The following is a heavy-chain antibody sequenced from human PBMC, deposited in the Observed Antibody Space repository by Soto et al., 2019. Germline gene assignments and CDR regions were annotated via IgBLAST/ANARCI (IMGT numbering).Heavy chain of an antibody. V-gene: IGHV3-33*01. CDR1: GFTFSSYG. J-gene: IGHJ6*02. D-gene: IGHD3-16*01. CDR2: IWYDGSNK. Sequence: GGSLRLSCAASGFTFSSYGMHWVRQAPGKGLEWVAVIWYDGSNKYYADSVKGRFTISRDNSKNTLYLQMNSRRAEDTAVYYWAGSTPRGTGYYYGMDVWGQGTTVTVSS. CDR3: AGSTPRGTGYYYGMDV.